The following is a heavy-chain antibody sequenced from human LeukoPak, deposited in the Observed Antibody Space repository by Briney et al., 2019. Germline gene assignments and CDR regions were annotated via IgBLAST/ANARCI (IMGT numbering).Heavy chain of an antibody. CDR1: GGSISSSSYY. CDR2: IYYSGDT. J-gene: IGHJ4*02. CDR3: ARQGYSYGSPFDY. V-gene: IGHV4-39*01. D-gene: IGHD5-18*01. Sequence: PSETLSLTCTVSGGSISSSSYYWGWIRQPPGKGLEWIGSIYYSGDTYYNPSLKSRVSISVDTSKNQFSLKLSSVTAADTAVYYCARQGYSYGSPFDYWGQGTLVTVSS.